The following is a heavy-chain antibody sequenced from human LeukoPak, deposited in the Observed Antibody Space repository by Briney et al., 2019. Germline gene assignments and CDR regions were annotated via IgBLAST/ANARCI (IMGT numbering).Heavy chain of an antibody. CDR3: ARVPYVFDL. CDR2: INRDGSST. CDR1: GFPFSNYW. J-gene: IGHJ3*01. V-gene: IGHV3-74*01. Sequence: PGGSLRLSCSASGFPFSNYWMHWVRQAPGKGLVWVSRINRDGSSTDYLDSVKGRFTISRDNARNTLYLQMNSLRAEDTAVYYCARVPYVFDLWGQGTMVTVSS.